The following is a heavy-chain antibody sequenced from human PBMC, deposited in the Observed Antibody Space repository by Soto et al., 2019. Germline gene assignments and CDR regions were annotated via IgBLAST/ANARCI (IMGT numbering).Heavy chain of an antibody. V-gene: IGHV4-61*01. D-gene: IGHD2-2*01. CDR1: GGSVSSGSNY. J-gene: IGHJ5*02. CDR3: ARGSHVVVPADMAWFDP. CDR2: LYYSGST. Sequence: QVQLQESGPGLVKPSETLSLTCTVSGGSVSSGSNYWSWNRQPPGKGLEWIGYLYYSGSTNYNPSLKSRVTISVDTSKHQCSLKLSSVTAADTAVYFCARGSHVVVPADMAWFDPWGQGTLVTVSS.